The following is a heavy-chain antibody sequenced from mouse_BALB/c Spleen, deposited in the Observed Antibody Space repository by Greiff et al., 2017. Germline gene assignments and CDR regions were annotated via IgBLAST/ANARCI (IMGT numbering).Heavy chain of an antibody. CDR2: IDPANGNT. CDR3: VYGYYFDY. CDR1: GFNIKDTY. Sequence: EVQLQHSGAELVKPGASVKLSCTASGFNIKDTYMHWVKQRPEQGLEWIGRIDPANGNTKYDPKFQGKATITADTSSNTAYLQLSSLTSEDTAVYYCVYGYYFDYWGQGTTLTVSS. V-gene: IGHV14-3*02. J-gene: IGHJ2*01. D-gene: IGHD1-2*01.